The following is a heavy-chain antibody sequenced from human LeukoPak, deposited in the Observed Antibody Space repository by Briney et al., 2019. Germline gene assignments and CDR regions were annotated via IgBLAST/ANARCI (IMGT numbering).Heavy chain of an antibody. CDR2: IYTSGST. CDR3: ARGSGYLLDRDY. J-gene: IGHJ4*02. D-gene: IGHD3-22*01. CDR1: GGSISSGSYY. V-gene: IGHV4-61*02. Sequence: PSETLSLTCTVSGGSISSGSYYWSWIRQPAGNGLEWIGRIYTSGSTNYNPSLKSRVTISVDTSKNQFSLKLSSGTAADTAVYYCARGSGYLLDRDYWGQGTLVTVSS.